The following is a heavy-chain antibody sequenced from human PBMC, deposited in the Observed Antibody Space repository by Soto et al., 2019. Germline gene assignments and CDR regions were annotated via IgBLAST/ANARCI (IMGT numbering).Heavy chain of an antibody. CDR1: GYTFTTYY. CDR2: INPTDGTT. Sequence: QVQLVQSGAEVKKPGASVKVSCKASGYTFTTYYMHWVLQAPGQGLEWMGVINPTDGTTTYAQKFQGRVTMTMDTSSSTVYMELSSLRSEDTAVYYCARARGWFDPWGQGTLVTVSS. CDR3: ARARGWFDP. V-gene: IGHV1-46*01. J-gene: IGHJ5*02. D-gene: IGHD3-10*01.